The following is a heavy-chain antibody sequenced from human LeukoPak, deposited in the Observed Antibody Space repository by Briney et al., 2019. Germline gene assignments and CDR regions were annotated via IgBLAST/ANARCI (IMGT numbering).Heavy chain of an antibody. CDR1: GFXFSTYG. V-gene: IGHV3-33*01. CDR2: IWSDGSNK. CDR3: TTADDSL. J-gene: IGHJ3*01. Sequence: GGSLRLSCEASGFXFSTYGIHWVRQAPGKGLGWVAVIWSDGSNKYYADSVKGRFTISRDNSKNTLYLQMNSLETEDTAVYYCTTADDSLWGQGTMVTVSS. D-gene: IGHD5-18*01.